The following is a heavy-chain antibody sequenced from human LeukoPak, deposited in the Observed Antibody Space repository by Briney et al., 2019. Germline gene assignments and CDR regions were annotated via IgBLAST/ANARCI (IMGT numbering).Heavy chain of an antibody. CDR1: GYTLTGYY. V-gene: IGHV1-2*02. Sequence: ASVKVSCKASGYTLTGYYFHWVRQAPGQGLEWMGWINPNSGNTNYAQKFQGRVALTRDASLSTAYMKITTLTSDDTAVYYCATRYCTSISCYNRSPLYSYYYVDIWGQGTPVTVSS. D-gene: IGHD2-2*02. CDR2: INPNSGNT. CDR3: ATRYCTSISCYNRSPLYSYYYVDI. J-gene: IGHJ6*02.